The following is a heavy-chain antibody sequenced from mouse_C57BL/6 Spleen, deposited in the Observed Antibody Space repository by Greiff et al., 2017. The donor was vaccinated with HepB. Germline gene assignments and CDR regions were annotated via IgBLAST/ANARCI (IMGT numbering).Heavy chain of an antibody. CDR2: IDPSDSET. J-gene: IGHJ2*01. Sequence: QVQLQQSGAELVRPGSSVKLSCKASGYTFTSYWMHWVKQRPIQGLEWIGNIDPSDSETHYNQKFKDKATLTVDKSSSTAYMQLSSLTSEDSAVYYCARRGYGSSPYFDYWGQGTTLTVSS. D-gene: IGHD1-1*01. CDR1: GYTFTSYW. V-gene: IGHV1-52*01. CDR3: ARRGYGSSPYFDY.